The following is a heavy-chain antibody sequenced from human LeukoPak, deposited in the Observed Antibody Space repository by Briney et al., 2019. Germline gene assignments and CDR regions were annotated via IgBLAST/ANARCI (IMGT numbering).Heavy chain of an antibody. CDR1: GFTFSSYS. V-gene: IGHV3-21*01. J-gene: IGHJ4*02. Sequence: GRSLRLSCTASGFTFSSYSMNWVRKAPGKGLEWVSSISSSSNYIYYADSMKGRFTISRDNAKSSLYLQMNSLRAEDTAVYYCAREGIAGYYFDYWGQGTLITGSS. D-gene: IGHD6-13*01. CDR2: ISSSSNYI. CDR3: AREGIAGYYFDY.